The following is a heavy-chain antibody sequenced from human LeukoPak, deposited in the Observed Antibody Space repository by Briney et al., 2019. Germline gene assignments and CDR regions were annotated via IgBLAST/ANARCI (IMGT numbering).Heavy chain of an antibody. CDR2: ISSSSSYI. Sequence: GGSLRLSCAASGFTFSSYSMNWVRQAPGKGLEWVSSISSSSSYIYYADSVKGRFTISRDNAKNSLHLQMNSLRAEDTAVYYCARDSLEWPSLPDYWGQGTLVTVSS. D-gene: IGHD3-3*01. J-gene: IGHJ4*02. V-gene: IGHV3-21*01. CDR1: GFTFSSYS. CDR3: ARDSLEWPSLPDY.